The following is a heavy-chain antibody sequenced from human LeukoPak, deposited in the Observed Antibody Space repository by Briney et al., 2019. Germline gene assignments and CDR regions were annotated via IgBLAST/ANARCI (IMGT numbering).Heavy chain of an antibody. CDR3: AKDPASGWFGGPDY. J-gene: IGHJ4*02. CDR1: EFTFGMYG. CDR2: IRYGGNNK. Sequence: GGSLRLSCIGSEFTFGMYGMHWVRQAPGKGLEWVAFIRYGGNNKYYADSVKGRFTISRDNSKNTLYLQMNSLKLEDTAMYYCAKDPASGWFGGPDYWGQGTPVTVSS. V-gene: IGHV3-30*02. D-gene: IGHD6-19*01.